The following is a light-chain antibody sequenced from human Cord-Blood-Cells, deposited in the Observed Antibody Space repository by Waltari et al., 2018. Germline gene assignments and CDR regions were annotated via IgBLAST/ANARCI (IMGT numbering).Light chain of an antibody. CDR1: SSDVGGSHY. CDR3: SSYTSSSTLV. J-gene: IGLJ2*01. V-gene: IGLV2-14*01. Sequence: QSALTQPASVSGSPGQSITISRPGTSSDVGGSHYVPWYQQHPGKAPKLMIYEVSNRPSGVSNRFSGSKSGNTASLTISGLQAEDEADYYCSSYTSSSTLVFGGGTKLTVL. CDR2: EVS.